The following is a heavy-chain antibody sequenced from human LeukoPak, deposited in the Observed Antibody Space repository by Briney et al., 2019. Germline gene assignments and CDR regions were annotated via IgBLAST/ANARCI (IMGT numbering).Heavy chain of an antibody. V-gene: IGHV4-59*12. CDR1: GGSFSGYY. CDR3: AREEVGVTYYYYMDV. J-gene: IGHJ6*03. CDR2: IYYSGST. D-gene: IGHD3-10*01. Sequence: SETLSLTCAVYGGSFSGYYWSWIRQPPGKGLEWIGCIYYSGSTNYNPSLKSRVTISVDTSKNQFSLKLSSVTAADTAVYYCAREEVGVTYYYYMDVWGKGTTVTVSS.